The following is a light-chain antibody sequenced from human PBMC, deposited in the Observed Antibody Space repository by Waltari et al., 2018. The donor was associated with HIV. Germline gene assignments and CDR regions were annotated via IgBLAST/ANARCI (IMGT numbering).Light chain of an antibody. J-gene: IGKJ4*01. V-gene: IGKV3D-15*01. Sequence: EVVMTQSPATLSVSTGAGANLSCRASQSVGSNLAWYQQKPGQAPRLLIYGASSRATGIPARFSGSGSGTEFTLTISSLQSEDFAIDFCQQYNNWPPLTFGGGTKVEIK. CDR2: GAS. CDR3: QQYNNWPPLT. CDR1: QSVGSN.